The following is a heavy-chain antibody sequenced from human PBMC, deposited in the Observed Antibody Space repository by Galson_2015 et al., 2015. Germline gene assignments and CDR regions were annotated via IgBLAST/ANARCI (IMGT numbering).Heavy chain of an antibody. V-gene: IGHV3-11*01. J-gene: IGHJ5*02. CDR3: ARLMDSSGYYYHAGDWFDP. CDR1: GFTFSDYY. CDR2: ISSSGSTI. Sequence: GSLRLSRAASGFTFSDYYMSWIRQAPGKGLEWVSYISSSGSTIYYADSVKGRFTISRDNAKNSLYLQLNSLRAEDTAVYYCARLMDSSGYYYHAGDWFDPWGQGTLVTVSS. D-gene: IGHD3-22*01.